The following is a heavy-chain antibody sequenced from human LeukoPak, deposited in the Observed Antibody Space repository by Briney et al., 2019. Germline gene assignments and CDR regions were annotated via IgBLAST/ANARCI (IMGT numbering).Heavy chain of an antibody. CDR2: INAGNGNT. CDR1: GYTFTSYA. J-gene: IGHJ4*02. CDR3: ARAVVVVAATPSYFDY. V-gene: IGHV1-3*01. D-gene: IGHD2-15*01. Sequence: GASVKVSCKASGYTFTSYAMHWVRQAPGQRLEWMGWINAGNGNTKYSQKFQGRVTITRDTSASTAYMELSSLRSEDTAVYYCARAVVVVAATPSYFDYWGQGTLVTVSS.